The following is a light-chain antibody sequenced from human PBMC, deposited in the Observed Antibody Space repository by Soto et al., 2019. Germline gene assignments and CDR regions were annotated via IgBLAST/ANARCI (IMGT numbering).Light chain of an antibody. CDR1: QGISNY. CDR2: DAS. V-gene: IGKV1-27*01. J-gene: IGKJ5*01. Sequence: DIQMTQSPSSLSASVGDRVTITCRASQGISNYLAWYQQKPGKVPQVLIYDASTLQSGVPSRFSGSGYGADFTLTISSVQPEDVAIYYCQKYNTAPISFGEGPRLEIK. CDR3: QKYNTAPIS.